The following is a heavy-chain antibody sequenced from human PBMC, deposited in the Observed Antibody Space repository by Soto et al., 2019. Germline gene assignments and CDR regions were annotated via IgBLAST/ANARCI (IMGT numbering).Heavy chain of an antibody. V-gene: IGHV4-59*01. CDR1: GGSISYYY. CDR3: VRGEYGSSSYYYHDVMDV. J-gene: IGHJ6*02. D-gene: IGHD6-6*01. CDR2: IYYSGST. Sequence: SETLSLTCSVSGGSISYYYWNWFRQPPGKGLEWIGYIYYSGSTNYNPSLKSRVTISIDTSKNQFSLKLSSVTAADTAVYYCVRGEYGSSSYYYHDVMDVWSQGTTVTVSS.